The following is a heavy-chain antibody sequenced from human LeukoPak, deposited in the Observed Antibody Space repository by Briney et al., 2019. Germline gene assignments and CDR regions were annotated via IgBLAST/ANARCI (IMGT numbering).Heavy chain of an antibody. J-gene: IGHJ4*02. CDR1: GFTLSNAW. CDR3: AKDRSQSDY. V-gene: IGHV3-23*01. CDR2: ISGSGGST. Sequence: GGSLRLSCAASGFTLSNAWMNWVRQAPGKGLEWVSAISGSGGSTYYADSVKGRFTISRDNSKNTLYLQMNSLRAEDTAVYYCAKDRSQSDYWGQGTLVTVSS.